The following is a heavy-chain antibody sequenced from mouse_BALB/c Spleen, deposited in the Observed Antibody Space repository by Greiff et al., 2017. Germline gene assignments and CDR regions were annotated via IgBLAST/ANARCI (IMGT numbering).Heavy chain of an antibody. CDR3: ARHMRYYGSRLAMDY. CDR1: GFSLTSYG. V-gene: IGHV2-6-2*01. J-gene: IGHJ4*01. Sequence: VQLQQSGPDLVAPSQSLSITCTVSGFSLTSYGVHWVRQPPGKGLEWLVVIWSDGSTTYNSALKSRLSISKDNSKSQVFLKMNSLQTDDTAMYYSARHMRYYGSRLAMDYWGQGTSVTVSS. D-gene: IGHD1-1*01. CDR2: IWSDGST.